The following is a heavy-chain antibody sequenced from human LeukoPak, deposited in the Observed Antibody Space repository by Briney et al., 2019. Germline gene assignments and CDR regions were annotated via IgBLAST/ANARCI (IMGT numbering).Heavy chain of an antibody. CDR2: FDPEDGET. J-gene: IGHJ6*02. CDR1: GYTLTELS. D-gene: IGHD6-13*01. Sequence: GESLKISCKVSGYTLTELSMHWVRQAPGKGLEWMGGFDPEDGETIYAQKFQGRVTMTEDTSTDTAYMELSSLRSEDTAVYYCATGRRYSSSWYLGRMDVWGQGTTVTVSS. V-gene: IGHV1-24*01. CDR3: ATGRRYSSSWYLGRMDV.